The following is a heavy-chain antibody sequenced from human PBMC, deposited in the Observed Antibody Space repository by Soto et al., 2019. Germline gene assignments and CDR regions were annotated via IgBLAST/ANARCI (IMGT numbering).Heavy chain of an antibody. V-gene: IGHV1-69*13. D-gene: IGHD3-3*01. CDR1: GGTFSSYA. Sequence: SVKVSWKASGGTFSSYAISWVRQAPGQGLEWMGGIIPIFGTANYAQKFQGRVTITADESTSTAYMELSSLRSEDTAVYYCARGRVTIFGVVPRPYYYGMDVWGQGTTVTVSS. CDR3: ARGRVTIFGVVPRPYYYGMDV. CDR2: IIPIFGTA. J-gene: IGHJ6*02.